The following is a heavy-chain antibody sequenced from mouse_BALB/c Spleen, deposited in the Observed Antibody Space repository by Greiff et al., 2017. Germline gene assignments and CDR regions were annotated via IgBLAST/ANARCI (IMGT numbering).Heavy chain of an antibody. J-gene: IGHJ4*01. Sequence: VKLVESGPGLVAPSQSLSITCTVSGFSLTSYGVHWVRQPPGKGLEWLGVIWAGGSTNYNSALMSRLSISKDNSKSQVFLKMNSLQTDDTAMYYCARSRTLGHYYAMDYWGQGTSVTVSS. V-gene: IGHV2-9*02. CDR1: GFSLTSYG. D-gene: IGHD4-1*01. CDR3: ARSRTLGHYYAMDY. CDR2: IWAGGST.